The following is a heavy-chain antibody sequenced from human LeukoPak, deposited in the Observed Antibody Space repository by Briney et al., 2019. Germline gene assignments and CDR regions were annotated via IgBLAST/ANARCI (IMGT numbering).Heavy chain of an antibody. V-gene: IGHV3-11*01. CDR3: TRERRGTYYAFES. J-gene: IGHJ4*02. D-gene: IGHD3-22*01. CDR2: ITSGAGST. Sequence: GGSLRLSCDASGFSISDSYMSWIRQSQGKGLEWISYITSGAGSTKYADSVKGRFTISRDKAKNSVALQLNSLRAEDTAVYYCTRERRGTYYAFESWGQGTLVTVSS. CDR1: GFSISDSY.